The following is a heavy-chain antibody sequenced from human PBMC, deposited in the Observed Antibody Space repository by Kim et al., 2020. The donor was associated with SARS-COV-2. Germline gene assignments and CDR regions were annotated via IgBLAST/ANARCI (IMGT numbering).Heavy chain of an antibody. CDR2: IYYSGST. J-gene: IGHJ4*02. Sequence: SETLSLTCTVSGGSISSSSYYWGWIRQPPGKGLEWIGSIYYSGSTYYNPSLKSRVTISVDTSKNQFSLKLSSVTAADTAVYYCARDVLISYYGSGSYYDYWGQGTLVTVSS. CDR3: ARDVLISYYGSGSYYDY. V-gene: IGHV4-39*07. CDR1: GGSISSSSYY. D-gene: IGHD3-10*01.